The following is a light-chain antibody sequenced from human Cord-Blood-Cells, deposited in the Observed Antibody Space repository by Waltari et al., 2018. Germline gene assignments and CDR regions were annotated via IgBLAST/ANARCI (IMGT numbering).Light chain of an antibody. J-gene: IGLJ2*01. CDR2: DVS. Sequence: QSALTQPRSVSGSPGQSVTISCTGTSSDVGGYNYVSWYQQHPGKAPKLMIYDVSKPPSGVPDRVSGSKSGNTASLTIAGLQAEDAADYYCCSYAGIVVFGGGTKLTVL. CDR1: SSDVGGYNY. V-gene: IGLV2-11*01. CDR3: CSYAGIVV.